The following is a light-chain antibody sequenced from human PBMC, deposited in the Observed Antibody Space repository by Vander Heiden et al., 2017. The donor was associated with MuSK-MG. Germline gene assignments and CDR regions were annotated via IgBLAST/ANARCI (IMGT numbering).Light chain of an antibody. J-gene: IGKJ5*01. CDR1: QSISSY. CDR2: AAS. Sequence: DIQMTQSPSSLSASVGDRVTITCRASQSISSYLNWYQQKPGKAPKLLIYAASSLQSGVPSRFSGSGSGTDFTLTISSLQPEDFAADYCQQNYSTRPITFGQGTQLEIK. CDR3: QQNYSTRPIT. V-gene: IGKV1-39*01.